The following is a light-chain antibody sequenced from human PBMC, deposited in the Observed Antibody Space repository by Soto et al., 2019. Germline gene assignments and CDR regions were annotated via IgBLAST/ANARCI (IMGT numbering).Light chain of an antibody. CDR1: QSISSW. CDR3: QQYNSYLT. CDR2: KAS. V-gene: IGKV1-5*03. Sequence: DTQMTQSPSTLSASVGDRVTITCRASQSISSWLAWYQQKPGKAPKLLIYKASSLESGVPSRFSGSGSGTEFTLTISSLQPDDFATYYCQQYNSYLTFGQGTRLEIK. J-gene: IGKJ5*01.